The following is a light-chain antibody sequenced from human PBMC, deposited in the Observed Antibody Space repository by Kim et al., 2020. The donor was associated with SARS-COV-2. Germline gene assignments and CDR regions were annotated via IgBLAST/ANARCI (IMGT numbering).Light chain of an antibody. Sequence: SALTQPASVSGSPGQSIAISCTGTSSDVGAYNYVSWFQQHPGKAPKLMIYDVNQRPSGVSNCFSGSKSGNTASLTIAGLQAEDEADYYCSSFTSSNTYVFGSGTKVTVL. CDR1: SSDVGAYNY. CDR3: SSFTSSNTYV. V-gene: IGLV2-14*01. J-gene: IGLJ1*01. CDR2: DVN.